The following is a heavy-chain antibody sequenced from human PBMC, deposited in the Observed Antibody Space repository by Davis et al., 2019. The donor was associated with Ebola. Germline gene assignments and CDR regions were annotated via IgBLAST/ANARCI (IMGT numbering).Heavy chain of an antibody. D-gene: IGHD2-15*01. Sequence: SLKISCVASGFTFDDHSMHWVRQPPGKGLEWASGISWNSGSIGYADSLKGRFTISRDNAKKSLYLQMNSLRAEDTAIYYCVKAFGSLIPMIFDNWGQGTLVTVSP. CDR3: VKAFGSLIPMIFDN. J-gene: IGHJ4*02. V-gene: IGHV3-9*01. CDR2: ISWNSGSI. CDR1: GFTFDDHS.